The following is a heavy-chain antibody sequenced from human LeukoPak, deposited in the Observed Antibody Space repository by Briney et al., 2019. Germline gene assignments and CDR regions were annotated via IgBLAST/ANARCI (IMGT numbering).Heavy chain of an antibody. D-gene: IGHD5-12*01. V-gene: IGHV3-23*01. Sequence: GGSLRLSCAASGFTFSSYWMSWVRQAPGKGLEWVSAISGSGGSTYYADSVKGRFTISRDNSKNTLYLQMNSLRAEDTAVYYCAKDPRATPTRGWDDIWGQGTMVTVSS. J-gene: IGHJ3*02. CDR3: AKDPRATPTRGWDDI. CDR2: ISGSGGST. CDR1: GFTFSSYW.